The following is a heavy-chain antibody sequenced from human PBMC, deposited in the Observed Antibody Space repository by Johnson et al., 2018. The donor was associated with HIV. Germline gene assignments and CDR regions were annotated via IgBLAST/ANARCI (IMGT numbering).Heavy chain of an antibody. V-gene: IGHV3-9*01. D-gene: IGHD6-19*01. Sequence: VQLVESGGGLVQPGGSLRLSCAVSGFTFSSYWMTWVRQAPGKGLEWVSGISWNSGSIGYADSVKGRFTISRDNAKNSLYLQMNSLRAEDTALYYCAKDTVAGLDDAFDIWGQGTMVTVSS. J-gene: IGHJ3*02. CDR3: AKDTVAGLDDAFDI. CDR2: ISWNSGSI. CDR1: GFTFSSYW.